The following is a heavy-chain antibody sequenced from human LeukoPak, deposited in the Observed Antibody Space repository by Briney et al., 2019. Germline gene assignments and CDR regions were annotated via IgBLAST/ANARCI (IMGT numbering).Heavy chain of an antibody. J-gene: IGHJ4*02. CDR1: GFTLSSYD. D-gene: IGHD4-17*01. CDR3: ARDEYGDYAY. CDR2: ISSSGSTI. Sequence: GGSLSLSCAASGFTLSSYDMNWLRQAPGKGLEGVSYISSSGSTIYYVDSVKGRFTISRDNAKNSLYLKMDSLRAEDTAVYYCARDEYGDYAYWGQGTLVTVSS. V-gene: IGHV3-48*03.